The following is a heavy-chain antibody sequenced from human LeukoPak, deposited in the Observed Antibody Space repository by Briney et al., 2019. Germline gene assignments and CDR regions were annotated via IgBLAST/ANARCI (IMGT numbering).Heavy chain of an antibody. CDR3: AASFGSYSYRADY. CDR2: IYTSGST. V-gene: IGHV4-61*02. Sequence: SETLSLTCTVSGGSISSGSYYWSWIRQPAGKGLEWIGRIYTSGSTNYNPSLKSRVTISVDTSKNQFSLKLSSVSAADTAVYYCAASFGSYSYRADYWGQGTLVTVSS. CDR1: GGSISSGSYY. D-gene: IGHD1-26*01. J-gene: IGHJ4*02.